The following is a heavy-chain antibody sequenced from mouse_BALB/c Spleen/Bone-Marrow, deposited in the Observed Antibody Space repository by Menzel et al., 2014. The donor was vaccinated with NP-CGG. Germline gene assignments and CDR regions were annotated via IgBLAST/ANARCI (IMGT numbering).Heavy chain of an antibody. J-gene: IGHJ3*01. V-gene: IGHV5-9-2*01. CDR3: ARHAYYDQTEVSFVY. CDR1: GFTFSNYG. D-gene: IGHD2-4*01. CDR2: ISGGGSYT. Sequence: EVKLMESGGGLVESGGSLKLSCAASGFTFSNYGMSWVRQTPEKRLEWVATISGGGSYTFYSDSVKGRFTISRDNAKNNLYLQLSSLRSEDTALYYCARHAYYDQTEVSFVYWGQGTLVTVSA.